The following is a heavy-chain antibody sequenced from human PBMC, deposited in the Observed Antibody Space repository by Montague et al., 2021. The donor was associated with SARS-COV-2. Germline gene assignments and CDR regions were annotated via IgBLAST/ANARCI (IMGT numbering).Heavy chain of an antibody. Sequence: SLRLSCAASGFTFSSYSMNWVRQAPGRGLEWVSSIGSSSRNIYYADSLRGRFTISRDNARSLLFLQMNSLRAEDTAAYYCAKDKFDYDSTGYPYDYWDQGTLVTVSS. CDR2: IGSSSRNI. J-gene: IGHJ4*02. CDR1: GFTFSSYS. V-gene: IGHV3-21*06. CDR3: AKDKFDYDSTGYPYDY. D-gene: IGHD3-22*01.